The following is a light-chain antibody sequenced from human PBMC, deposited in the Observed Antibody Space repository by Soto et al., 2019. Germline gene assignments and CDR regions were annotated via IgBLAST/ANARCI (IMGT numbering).Light chain of an antibody. Sequence: EIVLTQSPGTLSLSPGERATLSCRASQSVSSSYLAWYQQKPGQAPRLLIYGASSRATGIPDRFSGSGSGTDFTLTISRLEPEDFAVYYCKQYGSSHTFGQGTRLES. J-gene: IGKJ5*01. V-gene: IGKV3-20*01. CDR3: KQYGSSHT. CDR1: QSVSSSY. CDR2: GAS.